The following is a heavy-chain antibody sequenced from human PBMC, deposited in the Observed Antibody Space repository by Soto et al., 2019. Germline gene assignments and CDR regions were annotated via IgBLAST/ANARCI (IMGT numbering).Heavy chain of an antibody. CDR1: GFTFSRDW. Sequence: EVQLVESGGGLVQPGGSLRLSCAASGFTFSRDWMHWVRQSPGKGLVWVSRIKGDGTITNYADSVKGRFTTSRDNAKNTVYLLLNSLTTEDTAVYYCARGGLGNYYNDYWGQGTLVTVSS. V-gene: IGHV3-74*01. CDR2: IKGDGTIT. CDR3: ARGGLGNYYNDY. J-gene: IGHJ4*02. D-gene: IGHD3-10*01.